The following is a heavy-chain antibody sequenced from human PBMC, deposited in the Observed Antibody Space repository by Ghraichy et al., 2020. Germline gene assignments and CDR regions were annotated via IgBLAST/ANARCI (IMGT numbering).Heavy chain of an antibody. Sequence: ESLNISCEGSGYSFTRNWIGWVRQMPGKGLEWMAIIFPGDSDTRYSPSFQGQVTISADKSISTAYLQWSSLKASDTAMYYCAMGHYSYGYLGNDAFDIWGQGTMVTVSS. J-gene: IGHJ3*02. CDR3: AMGHYSYGYLGNDAFDI. CDR1: GYSFTRNW. CDR2: IFPGDSDT. D-gene: IGHD5-18*01. V-gene: IGHV5-51*01.